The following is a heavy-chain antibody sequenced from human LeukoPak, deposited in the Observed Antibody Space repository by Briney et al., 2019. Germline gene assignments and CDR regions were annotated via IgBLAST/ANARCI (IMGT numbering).Heavy chain of an antibody. D-gene: IGHD3-10*01. CDR2: MHYSGST. Sequence: SETLSLTCTVSGGSLSSGTYYWSWIRQPPGKGLEWIGFMHYSGSTNYNPSLKSRVSISVDTSKNQFSLRLSSVTAADTAVYYCATGVGGGSNYMDVWGKGTTVTVSS. V-gene: IGHV4-61*01. CDR3: ATGVGGGSNYMDV. J-gene: IGHJ6*03. CDR1: GGSLSSGTYY.